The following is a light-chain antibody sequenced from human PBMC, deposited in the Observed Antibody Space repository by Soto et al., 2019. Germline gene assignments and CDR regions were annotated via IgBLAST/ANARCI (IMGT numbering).Light chain of an antibody. CDR3: SSYTSSSTWV. CDR2: DVS. Sequence: HSALTQPASVSGSPGQSITISCTGTSSDVGGYNYVSWYQQHPGKAPKLMIYDVSNRPSGVSNRFSGSKSGNTASLTISGLQAEDEADYYCSSYTSSSTWVFGGGTTLTVL. V-gene: IGLV2-14*01. CDR1: SSDVGGYNY. J-gene: IGLJ3*02.